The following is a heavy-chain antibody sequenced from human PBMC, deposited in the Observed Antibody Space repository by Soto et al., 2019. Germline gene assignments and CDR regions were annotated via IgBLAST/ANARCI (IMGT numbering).Heavy chain of an antibody. CDR2: INTDGSIT. J-gene: IGHJ4*02. CDR1: GLIFSNYK. Sequence: XXSLRLSFAASGLIFSNYKMHWVRQAPGKGLVWVSRINTDGSITDYADSVKGRFTVSRDNPKNTLYLQTNSLRAEDTAVYYCARDTDGLHYWGQGTLVTVSS. CDR3: ARDTDGLHY. V-gene: IGHV3-74*01.